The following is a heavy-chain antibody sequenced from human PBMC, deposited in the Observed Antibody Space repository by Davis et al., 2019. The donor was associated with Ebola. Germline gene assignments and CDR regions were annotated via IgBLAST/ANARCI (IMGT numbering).Heavy chain of an antibody. V-gene: IGHV1-18*04. CDR3: ARDRYSSGWAMLDC. CDR1: GYTFTSYG. J-gene: IGHJ4*02. CDR2: ISTYKANT. Sequence: ASVKVSCKASGYTFTSYGISWVRQAPGQGLEWMGWISTYKANTNYAQKLQGRVTMTTDTSTNTAYMELRSLRSDDTAVYYCARDRYSSGWAMLDCWGQGTLVTVSS. D-gene: IGHD6-19*01.